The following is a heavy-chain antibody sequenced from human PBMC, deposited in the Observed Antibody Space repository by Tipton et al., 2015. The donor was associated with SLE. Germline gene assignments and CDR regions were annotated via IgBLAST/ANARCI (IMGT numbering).Heavy chain of an antibody. Sequence: TLSLTCTVSSGSIRSGSYYWGCLRQPPGKGLEWIGSVSYNGATFYNPSLESRVTISLDTSKNHFSLHLTSVTAADTAVYYCARLPKYYYDSSGFYLFDYWGQGTLSPSPQ. CDR3: ARLPKYYYDSSGFYLFDY. J-gene: IGHJ4*02. CDR1: SGSIRSGSYY. V-gene: IGHV4-39*07. CDR2: VSYNGAT. D-gene: IGHD3-22*01.